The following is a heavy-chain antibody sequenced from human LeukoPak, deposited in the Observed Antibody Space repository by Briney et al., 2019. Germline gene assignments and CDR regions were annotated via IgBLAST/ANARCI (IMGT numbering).Heavy chain of an antibody. CDR3: ATYYYDSSGYTPYFDY. CDR2: ISGSGGST. CDR1: GFTFSSYA. Sequence: GGSLRLSCAASGFTFSSYAMSWVRQAPGKGLEWVSAISGSGGSTYYADSVKGRFTISRDNSKNTLYLQMNSLRAEDMAVYYCATYYYDSSGYTPYFDYWGQGTLVTVSS. J-gene: IGHJ4*02. V-gene: IGHV3-23*01. D-gene: IGHD3-22*01.